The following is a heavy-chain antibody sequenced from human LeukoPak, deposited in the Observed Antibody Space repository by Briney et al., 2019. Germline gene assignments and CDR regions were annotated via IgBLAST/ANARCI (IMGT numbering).Heavy chain of an antibody. D-gene: IGHD2-2*01. V-gene: IGHV4-61*02. CDR1: GGSISRGSYY. Sequence: SETLSLTCTVSGGSISRGSYYWSRIRQPGGKGLEWIGRIYTSGSTNYNPSLKSRVTISVDTSKNQFSLKLSSVTAADTAVYYCARGIDCSSTSCHGYAFDIWGQGTMVTVSS. CDR2: IYTSGST. CDR3: ARGIDCSSTSCHGYAFDI. J-gene: IGHJ3*02.